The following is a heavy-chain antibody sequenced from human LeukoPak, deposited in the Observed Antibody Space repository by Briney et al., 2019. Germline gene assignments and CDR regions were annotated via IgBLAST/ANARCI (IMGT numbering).Heavy chain of an antibody. D-gene: IGHD2-2*01. CDR2: ISYDGSNK. V-gene: IGHV3-30*04. CDR1: GFTFSSYA. CDR3: ARDGGVVVPAAPDYYYYMDV. Sequence: PGGSPRLSCAASGFTFSSYAMHWVRQAPGKGLEWVAVISYDGSNKYYADSVKGRFTISRDNSKNTLYLQMNSLRAEDTAVYYCARDGGVVVPAAPDYYYYMDVWGKGTTVTVSS. J-gene: IGHJ6*03.